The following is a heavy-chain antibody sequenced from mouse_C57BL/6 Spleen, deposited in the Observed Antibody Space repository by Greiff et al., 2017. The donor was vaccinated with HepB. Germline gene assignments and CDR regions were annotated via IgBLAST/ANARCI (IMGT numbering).Heavy chain of an antibody. CDR2: IDPETGGT. D-gene: IGHD2-2*01. V-gene: IGHV1-15*01. CDR3: TRRDGYGFAY. Sequence: VQLQQSGAELVRPGASVTLSCKASGYTFTDYEMHWVKQTPVHGLEWIGAIDPETGGTAYNQKFKGKAILTADKSSSTAYMELRSLTSEDSAVYYCTRRDGYGFAYWGQGTLVTVSA. J-gene: IGHJ3*01. CDR1: GYTFTDYE.